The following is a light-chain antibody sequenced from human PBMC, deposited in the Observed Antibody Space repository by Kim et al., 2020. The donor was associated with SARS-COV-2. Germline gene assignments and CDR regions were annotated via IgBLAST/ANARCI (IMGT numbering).Light chain of an antibody. V-gene: IGLV3-1*01. CDR3: QVWDSSTAV. CDR2: QNS. CDR1: DLGNKF. Sequence: SYELTQPPSVSVSPGQTASITCSGNDLGNKFVCWYQQKPGQSPVLVIYQNSKRPSGIPERFSGSNSGTTATLTISGTQAMDEADYYCQVWDSSTAVFGGGTQLPS. J-gene: IGLJ2*01.